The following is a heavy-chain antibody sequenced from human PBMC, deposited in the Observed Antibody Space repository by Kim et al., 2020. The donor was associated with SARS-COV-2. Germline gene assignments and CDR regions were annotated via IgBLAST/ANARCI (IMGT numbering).Heavy chain of an antibody. CDR2: IYYSGST. V-gene: IGHV4-59*01. CDR3: ARDFRHCSGGSCYSNGMDV. Sequence: SETLSLTCTVSGGSISSYYWSWIRQPPGKGLEWIGYIYYSGSTNYNPSLKSRVTISVDTSKNQFSLKLSSVTAADTAVYYCARDFRHCSGGSCYSNGMDVWGQGTTVTVSS. CDR1: GGSISSYY. D-gene: IGHD2-15*01. J-gene: IGHJ6*02.